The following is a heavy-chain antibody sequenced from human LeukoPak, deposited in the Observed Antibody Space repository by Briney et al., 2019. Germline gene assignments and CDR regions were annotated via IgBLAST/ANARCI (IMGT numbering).Heavy chain of an antibody. Sequence: PSETLSLTCSVSGGSITSYYWSWIRQPPGKGLEWIGYIYYSGSTNYNPSLKSRVTISVDTSKNQISLSLSSVTAADTAVYYCARELSGGSLGHWGQGTLVTVSS. CDR2: IYYSGST. J-gene: IGHJ4*02. CDR1: GGSITSYY. CDR3: ARELSGGSLGH. V-gene: IGHV4-59*01. D-gene: IGHD2-15*01.